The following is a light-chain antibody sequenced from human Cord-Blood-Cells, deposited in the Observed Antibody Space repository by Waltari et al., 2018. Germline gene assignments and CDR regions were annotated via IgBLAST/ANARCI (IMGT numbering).Light chain of an antibody. CDR3: SSYTSSSTWV. V-gene: IGLV2-14*03. CDR1: TSAVGGYTY. Sequence: QSALTQPASVSGSPGQPITIPCTGTTSAVGGYTYVPWYQQHPGKAPKLRIYEVSNRPSGVSNRFSGPKSGNTASLTISGLQAEDEADYYCSSYTSSSTWVFGGGTKLTVL. J-gene: IGLJ3*02. CDR2: EVS.